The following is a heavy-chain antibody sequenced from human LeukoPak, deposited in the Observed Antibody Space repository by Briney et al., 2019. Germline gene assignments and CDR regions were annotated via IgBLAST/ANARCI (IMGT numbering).Heavy chain of an antibody. Sequence: PGWSLRLSCAASGFTFSAYVMHWVRQAPGRGLECVAVISNDGNEKYYADSVKGRFSISRDNSKNTLYLQMSSLRTEDTAVYYCARDGGYTGGWTYGAGDYWGQGTLVTVSS. CDR3: ARDGGYTGGWTYGAGDY. V-gene: IGHV3-30*04. J-gene: IGHJ4*01. CDR2: ISNDGNEK. CDR1: GFTFSAYV. D-gene: IGHD2-8*02.